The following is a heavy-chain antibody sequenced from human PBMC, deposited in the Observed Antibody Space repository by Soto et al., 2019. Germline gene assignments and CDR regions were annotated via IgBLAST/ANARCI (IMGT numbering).Heavy chain of an antibody. CDR1: GFTFSSYA. Sequence: SLRLSCAASGFTFSSYAMSWVRQAPGKGLEWVSAIGGSGGSTYYADSVKGRFTISRDNSKNTLFLQMNSLRAEDTAVYYCAKDPYYYDTSEMDVWGQGTTVTVYS. D-gene: IGHD3-22*01. CDR3: AKDPYYYDTSEMDV. J-gene: IGHJ6*02. CDR2: IGGSGGST. V-gene: IGHV3-23*01.